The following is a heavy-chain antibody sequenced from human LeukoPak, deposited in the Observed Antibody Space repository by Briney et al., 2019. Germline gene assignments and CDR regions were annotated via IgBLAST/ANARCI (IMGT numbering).Heavy chain of an antibody. D-gene: IGHD6-13*01. V-gene: IGHV4-59*01. CDR3: ARGLRYSSPYYYYYMDV. CDR2: IYYSGST. Sequence: SETLSLTCTVSGGSISSYYWSWIRQPPGKGLEWIGYIYYSGSTNYNPSLKSRVTISVDTSKNQFSLKLSSVTAADTAVYYCARGLRYSSPYYYYYMDVRGKGTTVTVSS. J-gene: IGHJ6*03. CDR1: GGSISSYY.